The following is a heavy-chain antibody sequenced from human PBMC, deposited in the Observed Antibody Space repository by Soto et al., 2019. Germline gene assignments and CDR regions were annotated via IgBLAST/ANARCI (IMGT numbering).Heavy chain of an antibody. CDR2: IWYDGSNK. D-gene: IGHD3-3*01. CDR3: ARDRFWNFDY. CDR1: GFTFSSYG. J-gene: IGHJ4*02. V-gene: IGHV3-33*01. Sequence: QVQLVESGGGVVQPGRSLRLSCAASGFTFSSYGMHWVRQAPGKGLEWVAVIWYDGSNKYYADSVKGRITISRANSQNPLYLQINSLRAEDTAVYYCARDRFWNFDYWGQGTLVTVSS.